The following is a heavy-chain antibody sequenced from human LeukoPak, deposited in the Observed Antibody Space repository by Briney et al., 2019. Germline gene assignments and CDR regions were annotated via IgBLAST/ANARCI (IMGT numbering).Heavy chain of an antibody. CDR3: ATQAGGWLQYGGFDY. CDR2: ITSNGDNT. D-gene: IGHD5-24*01. V-gene: IGHV3-64*01. CDR1: GFTFSTHA. J-gene: IGHJ4*02. Sequence: GGSLRLSCAVFGFTFSTHAMHWIRQAPGKGLEYVSAITSNGDNTYYASSVKGRFTVSRDNSKNTLYLQMGSLRAEDMAVYYCATQAGGWLQYGGFDYWGQGTLVTVSS.